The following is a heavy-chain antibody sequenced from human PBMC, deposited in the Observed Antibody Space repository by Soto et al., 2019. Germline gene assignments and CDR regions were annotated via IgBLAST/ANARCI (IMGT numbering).Heavy chain of an antibody. J-gene: IGHJ4*02. D-gene: IGHD4-4*01. CDR3: ASGDTVTTTDPYYFDY. CDR2: IYYSGST. CDR1: GGSISSYY. V-gene: IGHV4-59*01. Sequence: SETLSLTCTVSGGSISSYYWSWIRQPPGKGLEWIGYIYYSGSTNYNPSLKSRVTISVDTSKNQFSLKLSSVTAADTAVYYCASGDTVTTTDPYYFDYWGQGTLVTVST.